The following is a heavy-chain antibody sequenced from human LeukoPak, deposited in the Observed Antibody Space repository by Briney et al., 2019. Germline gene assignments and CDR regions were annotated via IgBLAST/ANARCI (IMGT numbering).Heavy chain of an antibody. V-gene: IGHV6-1*01. CDR1: GGSISSYY. Sequence: PSETLSLTCTVSGGSISSYYWNWIRQSPSRGLEWLGRTYYRSKWYNDYAVSVKGRIDINPDTSKNQFSLRLNPVTPEDTAVYFCAREGVGATMANWGQGTLVTVSS. CDR2: TYYRSKWYN. J-gene: IGHJ4*02. D-gene: IGHD1-26*01. CDR3: AREGVGATMAN.